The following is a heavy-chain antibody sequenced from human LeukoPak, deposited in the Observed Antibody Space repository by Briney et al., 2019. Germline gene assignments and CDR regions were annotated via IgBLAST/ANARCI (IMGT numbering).Heavy chain of an antibody. CDR3: ARLPYYYDSSGYYLYYGMDV. Sequence: SETLSLTCTVSGGSISSSSYYWGWIRQPPGKGLEWIGSIYYSGSTYYNPSLKSRVTISVDTSKNQFSLKLSSVTAADTAVYYCARLPYYYDSSGYYLYYGMDVWGQGTTVTVSS. V-gene: IGHV4-39*01. CDR2: IYYSGST. J-gene: IGHJ6*02. D-gene: IGHD3-22*01. CDR1: GGSISSSSYY.